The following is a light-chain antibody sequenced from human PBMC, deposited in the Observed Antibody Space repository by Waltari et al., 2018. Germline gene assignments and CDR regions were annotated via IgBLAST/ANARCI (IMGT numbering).Light chain of an antibody. CDR2: AAS. CDR3: QQRSNWPPGYT. V-gene: IGKV3-11*01. CDR1: QSVSSY. J-gene: IGKJ2*01. Sequence: EIVLTQSPATLSLSPGERATLSCSASQSVSSYLAWYQQKPGQAPRLLIYAASNRATGIPVRFSGSGSGTDFTLTISSLGPEDFAVYYCQQRSNWPPGYTFGQGTKLEIK.